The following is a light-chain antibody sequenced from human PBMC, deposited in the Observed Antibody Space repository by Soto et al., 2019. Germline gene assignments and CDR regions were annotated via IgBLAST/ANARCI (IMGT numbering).Light chain of an antibody. CDR3: SSYTSSSTVV. CDR1: SSDVGGYSY. J-gene: IGLJ2*01. CDR2: DVT. V-gene: IGLV2-14*01. Sequence: QSALTQPASVSGSPGQSITISCTGTSSDVGGYSYVCWYQQHPGKAPKLIIYDVTNRPSGVSDRFSGSKSGNTASLSISGLQAEDEADYYCSSYTSSSTVVFGGGTKLTVL.